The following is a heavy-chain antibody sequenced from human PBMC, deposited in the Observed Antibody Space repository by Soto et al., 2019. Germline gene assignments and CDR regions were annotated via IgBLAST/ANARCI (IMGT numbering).Heavy chain of an antibody. J-gene: IGHJ4*02. CDR2: IYHSGST. CDR3: ARVYYYDSSGYYLDY. V-gene: IGHV4-30-2*01. CDR1: GGSISSGGYS. D-gene: IGHD3-22*01. Sequence: QLQLQESGSGLVKPSQTLSLTCAVSGGSISSGGYSWSWIRQPPGKGLAGIGYIYHSGSTYYNPSLKSRVTISVDRSKNQFSLKLSSVTAADTAVYYCARVYYYDSSGYYLDYWGQGTLVTVSS.